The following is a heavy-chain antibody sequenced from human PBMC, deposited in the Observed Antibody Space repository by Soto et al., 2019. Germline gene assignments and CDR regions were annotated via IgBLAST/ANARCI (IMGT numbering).Heavy chain of an antibody. V-gene: IGHV3-23*01. Sequence: EVQLLESGGGLVQPGGSLRLSCAASGFTFSSYAMSWVRQAPGKGLEWVSAISGSGGSTYYADSVKGRFTISRDNSKNTLYLQMNSLRAEDTAVYYWANNLEYGVAVAEYFQHWGQGTLVTVSS. CDR2: ISGSGGST. J-gene: IGHJ1*01. CDR1: GFTFSSYA. CDR3: ANNLEYGVAVAEYFQH. D-gene: IGHD6-19*01.